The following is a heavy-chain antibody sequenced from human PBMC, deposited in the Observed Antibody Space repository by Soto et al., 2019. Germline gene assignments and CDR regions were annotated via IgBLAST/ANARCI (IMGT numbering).Heavy chain of an antibody. Sequence: GGSLRLSCAASGFTFSSYAMSWVRQAPGKGLEWVSAISGSGGSTYYADSVKGRFTISRDNSKNTLYLQMNSLRAEDTAVYYCAKDLEDSSSWYVYFQHWGQGTLVTVSS. CDR3: AKDLEDSSSWYVYFQH. CDR1: GFTFSSYA. V-gene: IGHV3-23*01. D-gene: IGHD6-13*01. J-gene: IGHJ1*01. CDR2: ISGSGGST.